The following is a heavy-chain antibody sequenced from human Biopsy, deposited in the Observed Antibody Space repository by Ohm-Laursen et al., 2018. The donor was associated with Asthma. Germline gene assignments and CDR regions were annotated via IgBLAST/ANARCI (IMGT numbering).Heavy chain of an antibody. CDR3: ARARETTNYGDSDFDI. CDR1: GFSFDNYF. CDR2: INPSGAGT. D-gene: IGHD2-8*01. J-gene: IGHJ4*02. Sequence: SVKVSCKASGFSFDNYFMHWVRQAPGQGLEWMGIINPSGAGTRYAEKFRGRLIVTRDVSTRTAFMDLRSLRSDDTAIYFCARARETTNYGDSDFDIWGQGTLITVSS. V-gene: IGHV1-46*02.